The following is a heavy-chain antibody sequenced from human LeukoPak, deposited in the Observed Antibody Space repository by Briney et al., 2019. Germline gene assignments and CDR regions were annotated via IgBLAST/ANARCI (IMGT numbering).Heavy chain of an antibody. D-gene: IGHD4-23*01. V-gene: IGHV3-23*01. Sequence: GGSLRLSCAASGFKFINYAVSWVRQAPGKGLEWVSAISASGGGTYYADSVKGRFTISRDNSRNTLYLQMNSLRAEDTAIYYCAKEVTPGALLYGPFDYWGQGTLVTVSS. CDR2: ISASGGGT. J-gene: IGHJ4*02. CDR1: GFKFINYA. CDR3: AKEVTPGALLYGPFDY.